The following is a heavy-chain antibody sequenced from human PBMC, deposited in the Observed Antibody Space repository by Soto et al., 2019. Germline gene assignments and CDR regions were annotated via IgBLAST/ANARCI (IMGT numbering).Heavy chain of an antibody. D-gene: IGHD3-22*01. CDR2: IYYSGST. CDR1: GGSISSGDYY. CDR3: AREGDYYDSSGANFDY. J-gene: IGHJ4*02. Sequence: QVQLQESGPGLVKPSQTLSLTCTVSGGSISSGDYYWSWIRQPPGKGLEWIGYIYYSGSTYYNPSLTTRVTISVATSKNQFSLKLSSVTAAETAVYYCAREGDYYDSSGANFDYWGQGTLVTVSS. V-gene: IGHV4-30-4*01.